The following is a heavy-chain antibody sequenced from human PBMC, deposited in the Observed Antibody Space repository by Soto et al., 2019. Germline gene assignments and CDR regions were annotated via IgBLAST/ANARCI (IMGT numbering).Heavy chain of an antibody. CDR2: ISSSSSTI. CDR3: ARGMYYYDSSGWAY. CDR1: GFTFSSYS. Sequence: GGSLRLFCAASGFTFSSYSRNWVRQAPGKGLEWVSYISSSSSTIYYADSVKGRFTISRDDAKNSPYLQMNSLRDEDTVVYYCARGMYYYDSSGWAYWGQGTLVTVSS. D-gene: IGHD3-22*01. J-gene: IGHJ4*02. V-gene: IGHV3-48*02.